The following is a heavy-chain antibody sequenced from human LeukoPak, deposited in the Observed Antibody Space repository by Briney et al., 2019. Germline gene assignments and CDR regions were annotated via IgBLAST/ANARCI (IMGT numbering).Heavy chain of an antibody. CDR1: GGSISSYY. J-gene: IGHJ4*02. CDR2: IYYSGST. V-gene: IGHV4-59*12. Sequence: SETLSLTCTVSGGSISSYYWSWIRQPPGKGLEWIGYIYYSGSTSYNPPLKSRVTISIDTSENQFSLKLTSVTAADTALYFCGRVLNTPKLLDSWGRGTLVTVSS. CDR3: GRVLNTPKLLDS. D-gene: IGHD2-15*01.